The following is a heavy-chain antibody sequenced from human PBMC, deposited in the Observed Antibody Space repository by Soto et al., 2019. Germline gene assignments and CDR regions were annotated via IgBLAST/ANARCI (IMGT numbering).Heavy chain of an antibody. J-gene: IGHJ6*02. V-gene: IGHV1-69*06. CDR2: IIPIFGTA. Sequence: SVKVSCKASGGTFSSYAISWVRQAPGQGLEWMGGIIPIFGTANYAQKFQGRVTITADKSTSTAYMELSSLRSEDTAVYYCARVGDGFHYYYGMAVWGQGTTVTVSS. D-gene: IGHD3-10*01. CDR3: ARVGDGFHYYYGMAV. CDR1: GGTFSSYA.